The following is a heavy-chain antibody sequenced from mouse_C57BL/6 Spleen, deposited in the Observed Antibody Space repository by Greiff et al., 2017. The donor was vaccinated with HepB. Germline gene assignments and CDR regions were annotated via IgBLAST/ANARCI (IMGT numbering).Heavy chain of an antibody. CDR2: INPYNGGT. CDR1: GYTFTDYY. D-gene: IGHD2-5*01. CDR3: ARRDSNYDWYFDV. Sequence: EVQLQQSGPVLVKPGASVKMSCKASGYTFTDYYMNWVKQSHGKSLEWIGVINPYNGGTSYNQKFKGKATLTVDKSSSTAYMELNSLTSEDSAVYYCARRDSNYDWYFDVWGTGTTVTVSS. J-gene: IGHJ1*03. V-gene: IGHV1-19*01.